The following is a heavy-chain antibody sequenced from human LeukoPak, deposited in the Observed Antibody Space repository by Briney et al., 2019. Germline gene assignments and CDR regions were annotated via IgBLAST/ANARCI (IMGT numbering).Heavy chain of an antibody. CDR1: GFTFSSYG. D-gene: IGHD3-22*01. J-gene: IGHJ4*02. Sequence: PGGSLRLSCAASGFTFSSYGMHWVRQAPGKELEWVAVISYDGSNKYYADSVKGRFTISRVNSKNTLYLQMNSLRAEDTAVYYCAKDPRYDSIVWGYFDYWGQGTLVTVSS. CDR3: AKDPRYDSIVWGYFDY. CDR2: ISYDGSNK. V-gene: IGHV3-30*18.